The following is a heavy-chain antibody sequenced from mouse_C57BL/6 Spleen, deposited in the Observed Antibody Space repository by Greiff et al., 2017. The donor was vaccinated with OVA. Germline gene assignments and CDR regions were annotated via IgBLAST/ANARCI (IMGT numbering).Heavy chain of an antibody. V-gene: IGHV1-81*01. D-gene: IGHD1-1*01. Sequence: VQLQRSGAELARPGASVKLSCKASGYTFTSYGIRWVKQRTGQGLEWIGEIYPRSGNTYYNAKFKGKATLTADKSSSTAYMELRSLTSEDTAIYCCARVGSSYVDDMDDWGQGTSVTVSS. CDR2: IYPRSGNT. CDR1: GYTFTSYG. CDR3: ARVGSSYVDDMDD. J-gene: IGHJ4*01.